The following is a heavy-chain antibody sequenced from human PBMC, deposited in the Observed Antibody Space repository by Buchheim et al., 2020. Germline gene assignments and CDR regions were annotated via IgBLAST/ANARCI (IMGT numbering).Heavy chain of an antibody. CDR1: GGSFSGYY. CDR2: INHSGST. D-gene: IGHD3-10*01. V-gene: IGHV4-34*01. CDR3: AREGGSGSYATYFDY. J-gene: IGHJ4*02. Sequence: QVQLQQWGAGLLKPSETLSLTCAVYGGSFSGYYWSWIRQPPGKGLEWIGEINHSGSTNYNPSLKSRVTISVDTSKNQFSLKLSSVTAADTAVYYCAREGGSGSYATYFDYWGQRTL.